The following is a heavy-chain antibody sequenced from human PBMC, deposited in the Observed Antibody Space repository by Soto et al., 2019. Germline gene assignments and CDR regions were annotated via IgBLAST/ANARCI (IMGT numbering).Heavy chain of an antibody. CDR3: AKDAAMVSSTFNYFDY. Sequence: PGGSLRLSCAASGFFFSSYAMSWVRQAPGKGLEWVSGIGGSGGYKSYADSVEGRFTISRDNSENTLYLQMESLGAEDTAVYYCAKDAAMVSSTFNYFDYWGQGTLVTVSS. CDR1: GFFFSSYA. V-gene: IGHV3-23*01. CDR2: IGGSGGYK. D-gene: IGHD6-13*01. J-gene: IGHJ4*02.